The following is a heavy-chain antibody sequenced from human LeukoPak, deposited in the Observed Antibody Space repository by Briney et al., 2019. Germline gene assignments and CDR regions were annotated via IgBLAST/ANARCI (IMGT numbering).Heavy chain of an antibody. CDR1: GDSISSYY. CDR2: IHFTGST. J-gene: IGHJ4*02. CDR3: ARWWSCGGDCFFLDC. D-gene: IGHD2-21*02. Sequence: PSETLSLTCTVSGDSISSYYWSWIRQPPGKGLEWIGNIHFTGSTNYSPSLKSRVTISVDTSKNQFSLKLSSVTAADTAVYYCARWWSCGGDCFFLDCWGQGTLVTVSS. V-gene: IGHV4-59*01.